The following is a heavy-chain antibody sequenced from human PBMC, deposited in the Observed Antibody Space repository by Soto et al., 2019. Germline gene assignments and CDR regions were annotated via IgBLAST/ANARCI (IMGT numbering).Heavy chain of an antibody. CDR1: GFTFSSYW. D-gene: IGHD1-26*01. Sequence: EVQLVESGGGLVHLGGSRRLSCAASGFTFSSYWMTWVRQAPGKGLEWVANIKHDGSEKYYVDSVKGRFTISRDNAMNSVFLEMKSLRAEDTAVYSCVRDRSGSYLEGFDYWGQGTLVTVSS. V-gene: IGHV3-7*01. J-gene: IGHJ4*02. CDR3: VRDRSGSYLEGFDY. CDR2: IKHDGSEK.